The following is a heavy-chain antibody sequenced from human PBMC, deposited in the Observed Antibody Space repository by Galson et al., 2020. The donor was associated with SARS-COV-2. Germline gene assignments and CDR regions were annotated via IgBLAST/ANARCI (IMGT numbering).Heavy chain of an antibody. Sequence: IFYSGSTNYNPSLKSRVTVSVDTSKNQFSLKLSSVTAADTAVYYCARDGGYGSGTYYLPYWGQGTLVTVSS. D-gene: IGHD3-10*01. CDR3: ARDGGYGSGTYYLPY. CDR2: IFYSGST. V-gene: IGHV4-31*02. J-gene: IGHJ4*02.